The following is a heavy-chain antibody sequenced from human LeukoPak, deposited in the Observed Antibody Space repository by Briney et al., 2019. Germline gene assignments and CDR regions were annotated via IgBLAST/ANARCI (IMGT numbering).Heavy chain of an antibody. CDR3: AKVEAAAGTTGNY. J-gene: IGHJ4*02. D-gene: IGHD6-13*01. CDR1: GFTFSSYG. Sequence: PGGSLRLSCAASGFTFSSYGMDWVRQAPGKGLEWVAFIRYDGSNKYYADSVKGRFTISRDNSKNTLYLQMNSLRAEDTAVYYCAKVEAAAGTTGNYWGQGTLVTVSS. V-gene: IGHV3-30*02. CDR2: IRYDGSNK.